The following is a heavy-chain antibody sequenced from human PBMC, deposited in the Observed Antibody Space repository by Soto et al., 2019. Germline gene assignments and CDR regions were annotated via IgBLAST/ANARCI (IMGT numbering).Heavy chain of an antibody. CDR1: GGTFSSYA. V-gene: IGHV1-69*13. Sequence: GASVKVSCKASGGTFSSYAISWVRQAPGQGLEWMGGIIPIFGTANYAQKFQGRVTITADESTSTAYMELSSLRSEDTAVYYCARSEVTNYYYYGMDVWGQGTTVTVSS. D-gene: IGHD2-21*02. CDR3: ARSEVTNYYYYGMDV. J-gene: IGHJ6*02. CDR2: IIPIFGTA.